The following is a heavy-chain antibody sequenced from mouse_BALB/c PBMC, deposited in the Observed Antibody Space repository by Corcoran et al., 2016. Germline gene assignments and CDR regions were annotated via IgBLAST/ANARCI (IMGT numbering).Heavy chain of an antibody. CDR3: ADCDWYFDV. J-gene: IGHJ1*01. CDR2: IDPANGNT. Sequence: EVQLQQSGAELVKPGASVKLSCTASGFNIKDTYMHWVKQRPEQGLEWIGRIDPANGNTKYDPKFQGKATITADTSSNTAYLQLSSLTSEDTAVYYCADCDWYFDVWRAGTTVTVAS. V-gene: IGHV14-3*02. CDR1: GFNIKDTY.